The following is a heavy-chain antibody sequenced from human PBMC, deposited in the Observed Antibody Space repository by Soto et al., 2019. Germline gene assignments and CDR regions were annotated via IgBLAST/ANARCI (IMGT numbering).Heavy chain of an antibody. CDR1: GGSISSSSYY. Sequence: PSETLSLTCTVSGGSISSSSYYWGWIRQPPGKGLEWIGSIYYSGSTYYNPSLKSRVTISVDTSKNQFSLKLSSVTAADTAVYYCSRRLYYYYGMDVWGKGTTVTVSS. CDR2: IYYSGST. CDR3: SRRLYYYYGMDV. J-gene: IGHJ6*04. V-gene: IGHV4-39*01.